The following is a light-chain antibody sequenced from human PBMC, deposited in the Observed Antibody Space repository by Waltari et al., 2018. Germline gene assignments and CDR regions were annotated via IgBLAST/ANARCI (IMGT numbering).Light chain of an antibody. V-gene: IGKV3-20*01. CDR3: QQYGSSPYT. CDR1: QRVSSRF. CDR2: TAS. Sequence: EIVLTQSPGTLSLSPGERATLSCRASQRVSSRFLAWYQLKPGQAPRLLIYTASSRATGVPDRFSGSGSGTDFTLTISRLEPDDFAVYTCQQYGSSPYTFGQGTKLEIK. J-gene: IGKJ2*01.